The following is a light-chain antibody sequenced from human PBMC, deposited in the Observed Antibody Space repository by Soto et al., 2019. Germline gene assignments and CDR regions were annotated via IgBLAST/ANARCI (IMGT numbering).Light chain of an antibody. CDR2: EGS. CDR3: CSYAGSSPFV. Sequence: QSVLTQPASVSGSPGQSITISCTGTSSDVGSYNFVSWYQQHPGKAPKLMIYEGSKRPSGVSNRFSGSKSGNTASLTISGLQAEDEADYYCCSYAGSSPFVFG. J-gene: IGLJ1*01. V-gene: IGLV2-23*01. CDR1: SSDVGSYNF.